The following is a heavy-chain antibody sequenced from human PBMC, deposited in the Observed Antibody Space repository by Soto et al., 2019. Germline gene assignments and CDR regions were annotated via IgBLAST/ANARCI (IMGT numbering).Heavy chain of an antibody. Sequence: GGSLRLSCAASGFTVSSSYMGWVRQAPGKGLDWVSTTYTPGSTYYADSVKGRFTISRDNSRNTVSLQMNSLRAEDTAVYYCARGLVGSTTAFDSWGQGTLVTVSS. CDR1: GFTVSSSY. CDR2: TYTPGST. D-gene: IGHD1-26*01. V-gene: IGHV3-53*01. CDR3: ARGLVGSTTAFDS. J-gene: IGHJ4*02.